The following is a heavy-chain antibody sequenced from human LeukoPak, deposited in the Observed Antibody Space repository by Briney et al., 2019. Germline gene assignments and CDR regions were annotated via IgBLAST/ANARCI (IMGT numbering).Heavy chain of an antibody. V-gene: IGHV4-59*01. D-gene: IGHD4-23*01. CDR1: GGSISSYY. Sequence: SETLSLTCTVSGGSISSYYWSWIRQPPGKGLEWIGYVYYSGSTNYNPSLKSRVTISVDTSKNQFSLKLSSVTAVDTAVCYCARERNQGVVTVYDYWGQGTLVTVSS. CDR2: VYYSGST. J-gene: IGHJ4*02. CDR3: ARERNQGVVTVYDY.